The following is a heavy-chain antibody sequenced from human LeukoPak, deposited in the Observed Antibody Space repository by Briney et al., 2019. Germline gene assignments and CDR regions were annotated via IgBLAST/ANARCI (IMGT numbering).Heavy chain of an antibody. J-gene: IGHJ4*02. CDR2: IYYSGST. CDR1: GGSISSYY. V-gene: IGHV4-59*01. D-gene: IGHD5-24*01. CDR3: ARRDGYISAIDY. Sequence: SETLSLTCTVSGGSISSYYWSWIRQPPGEGLEWIGYIYYSGSTNYNPSLKSRVTISVDTSKNQFSLKLSSVTAADTAVYYCARRDGYISAIDYWGQGTLVTVSS.